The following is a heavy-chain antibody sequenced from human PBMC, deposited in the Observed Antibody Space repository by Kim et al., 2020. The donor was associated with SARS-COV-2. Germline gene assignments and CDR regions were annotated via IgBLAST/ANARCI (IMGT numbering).Heavy chain of an antibody. CDR3: ARKGGIAARLGSEFDP. V-gene: IGHV4-39*01. D-gene: IGHD6-6*01. CDR2: IYYSGST. Sequence: SETLSLTCTVSGGSISSSSYYWGWIRQPPGKGLEWIGSIYYSGSTYYNPSLKSRVTISVDTSKNQFSLKLSSVTAADTAVYYCARKGGIAARLGSEFDPWGQGTLVTVSS. CDR1: GGSISSSSYY. J-gene: IGHJ5*02.